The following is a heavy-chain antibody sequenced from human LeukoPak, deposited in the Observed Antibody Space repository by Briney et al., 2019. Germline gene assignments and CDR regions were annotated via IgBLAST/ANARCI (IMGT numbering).Heavy chain of an antibody. D-gene: IGHD6-19*01. CDR1: NDSMNNYY. J-gene: IGHJ4*02. Sequence: SETLSLTCTVSNDSMNNYYWSWIRQPPGKGLEWIGTIYYTGTTYYNSSLKSRVTISVETSKNQFSPKLTSVTAADTAVFYCARVAVAGQVDYWGQGTLVTVSS. CDR3: ARVAVAGQVDY. V-gene: IGHV4-59*01. CDR2: IYYTGTT.